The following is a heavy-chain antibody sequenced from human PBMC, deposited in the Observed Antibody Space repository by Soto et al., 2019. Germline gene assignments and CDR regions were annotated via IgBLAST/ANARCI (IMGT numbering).Heavy chain of an antibody. J-gene: IGHJ4*02. Sequence: SETLSLTCDVSGGSITTSVLWTCVRQFPGRGLEWIGEIAHDGHTNYNPSLSGRVTMSVDLSNSQFSLNVASVNAADTAVYYCAKEGYSYGYSYFDYWGQGTLVTVSS. V-gene: IGHV4-4*02. CDR2: IAHDGHT. CDR1: GGSITTSVL. D-gene: IGHD5-18*01. CDR3: AKEGYSYGYSYFDY.